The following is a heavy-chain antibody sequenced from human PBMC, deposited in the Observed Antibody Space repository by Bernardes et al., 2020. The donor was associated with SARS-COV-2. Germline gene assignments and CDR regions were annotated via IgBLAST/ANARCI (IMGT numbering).Heavy chain of an antibody. V-gene: IGHV3-48*04. CDR1: GLIFSSYS. J-gene: IGHJ6*02. Sequence: GGSLRLSCAASGLIFSSYSMSWVRQAPGKGLEWVSYISGSIDYADSVEGRFTISRDNAKNSLYLQMNSLRAEDTALYYCAKDRYYYGSGSYPPNYYYGMDVWGQGTTVTVSS. CDR3: AKDRYYYGSGSYPPNYYYGMDV. CDR2: ISGSI. D-gene: IGHD3-10*01.